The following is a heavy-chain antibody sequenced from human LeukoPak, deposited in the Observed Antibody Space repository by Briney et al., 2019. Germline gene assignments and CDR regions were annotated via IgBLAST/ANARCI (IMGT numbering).Heavy chain of an antibody. D-gene: IGHD6-13*01. J-gene: IGHJ4*02. CDR3: ARDARGGIYDY. CDR1: GYTFTSCG. CDR2: ISAYNGNT. V-gene: IGHV1-18*01. Sequence: GASVKVSCKASGYTFTSCGISWERQAPGQGLEWMGWISAYNGNTNYAQKLQGRVTMTTDTSTSTAYMELRSLRSDDTAVYYCARDARGGIYDYWGQGTLVTVSS.